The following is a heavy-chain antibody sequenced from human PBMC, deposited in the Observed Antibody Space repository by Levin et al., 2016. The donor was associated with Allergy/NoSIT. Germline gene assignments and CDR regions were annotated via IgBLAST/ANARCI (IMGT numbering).Heavy chain of an antibody. CDR3: VRPPLYDPRLDSAFSS. V-gene: IGHV3-23*01. J-gene: IGHJ4*02. D-gene: IGHD3-3*01. CDR1: GFTFSTFA. CDR2: IDGGVDRTT. Sequence: GESLKISCAASGFTFSTFAMTWIRQVPGKGLEWVSTIDGGVDRTTFYSDSVKGRFTISRDNFKRRLYLQMDSLRVDDTALYFCVRPPLYDPRLDSAFSSWGRGTLVTVSS.